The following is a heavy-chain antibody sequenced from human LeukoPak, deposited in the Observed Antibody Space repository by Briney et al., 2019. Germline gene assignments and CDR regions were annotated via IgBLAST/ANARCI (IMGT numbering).Heavy chain of an antibody. J-gene: IGHJ5*02. Sequence: ASVKVSCKASGYTFTGYYMHWVRQAPGQGLEWMGWINPSSGGTNYAQKFQGRVTMTRDTSISTAYMELSRLRSDDTAVYYCARAGPAVWFDPWGQGTLVTVSS. V-gene: IGHV1-2*02. D-gene: IGHD1-14*01. CDR3: ARAGPAVWFDP. CDR2: INPSSGGT. CDR1: GYTFTGYY.